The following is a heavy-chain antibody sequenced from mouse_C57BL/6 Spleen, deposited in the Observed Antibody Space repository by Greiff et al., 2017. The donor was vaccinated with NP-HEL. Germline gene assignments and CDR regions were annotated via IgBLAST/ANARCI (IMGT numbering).Heavy chain of an antibody. Sequence: EVQLQQSGPELVKPGASVKISCKASGYTFTDYYMNWVKQSHGKSLEWIGDINPNNGGTSYNQKFKGKATLTVDKSSSTAYMELRSLTSEDSAVYYCARFSLNYYDYWGKGTTLTVAS. V-gene: IGHV1-26*01. D-gene: IGHD6-2*01. CDR2: INPNNGGT. CDR3: ARFSLNYYDY. J-gene: IGHJ2*01. CDR1: GYTFTDYY.